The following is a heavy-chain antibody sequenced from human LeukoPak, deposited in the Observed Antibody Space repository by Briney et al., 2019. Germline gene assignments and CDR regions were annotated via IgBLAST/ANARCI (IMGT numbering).Heavy chain of an antibody. CDR2: ISSSSSTI. D-gene: IGHD4-17*01. Sequence: GGSLRLSCAASGFTFGSYSMNWVRQAPGKGLEWVSYISSSSSTIYYADSVKGRFTISRDNAKNSLYLQMNSLRAEDTAVYYCARERYGDLDYWGQGTLVTVSS. V-gene: IGHV3-48*01. CDR3: ARERYGDLDY. CDR1: GFTFGSYS. J-gene: IGHJ4*02.